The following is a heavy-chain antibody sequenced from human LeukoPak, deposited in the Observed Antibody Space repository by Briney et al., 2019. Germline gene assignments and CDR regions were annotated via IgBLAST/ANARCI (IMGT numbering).Heavy chain of an antibody. V-gene: IGHV4-59*01. CDR2: IYYSGST. CDR1: GGSISSYY. CDR3: ARDSSGWYFDY. J-gene: IGHJ4*02. Sequence: SETLSLTCTVSGGSISSYYWSWIRQPPGKGLEWIGYIYYSGSTNYNPSLKSRVTISVDTSKNQFSLKLSSVTAADTAVYYCARDSSGWYFDYWAREPWSPSPQ. D-gene: IGHD6-19*01.